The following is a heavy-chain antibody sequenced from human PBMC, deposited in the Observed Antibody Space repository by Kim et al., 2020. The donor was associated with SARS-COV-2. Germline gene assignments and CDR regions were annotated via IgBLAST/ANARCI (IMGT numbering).Heavy chain of an antibody. CDR3: VPSYYPSGNYRGY. Sequence: GGSLRLSCATSGFTFREYWMTWVRQAPGKGLEWVANIKGDASEMWYVDAVKGRFTISRDNAKNSLYLEMNSLRAEDTARYYCVPSYYPSGNYRGYWAQGT. CDR1: GFTFREYW. CDR2: IKGDASEM. D-gene: IGHD3-10*01. V-gene: IGHV3-7*01. J-gene: IGHJ4*02.